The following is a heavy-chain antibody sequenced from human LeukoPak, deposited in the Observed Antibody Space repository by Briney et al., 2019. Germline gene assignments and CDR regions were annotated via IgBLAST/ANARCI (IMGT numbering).Heavy chain of an antibody. D-gene: IGHD3-10*01. V-gene: IGHV3-30*02. Sequence: GGSLRLSCAASGFTFSSYGMHWVRQAPGKGLEWVAFIRYDGSNKYYADSVKGRFTISRDNSKDTLYLQVNSLRAEDTAVYYCARGTMVRGVFWFDPWGQGTLVTVSS. J-gene: IGHJ5*02. CDR2: IRYDGSNK. CDR3: ARGTMVRGVFWFDP. CDR1: GFTFSSYG.